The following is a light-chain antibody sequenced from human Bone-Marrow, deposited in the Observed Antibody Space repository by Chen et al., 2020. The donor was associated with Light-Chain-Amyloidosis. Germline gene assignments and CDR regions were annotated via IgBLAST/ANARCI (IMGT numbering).Light chain of an antibody. V-gene: IGLV2-14*03. CDR2: DVS. Sequence: QSALTQPASVSGSPGQSITISCTGTSSDVGGYNYVSWYQQHPGTAPKLVIFDVSYRPSGISNRFSGSKSGNTASLAISGLQAEDEADYYCSSYTSTYTLRFGGGTKLTVL. CDR3: SSYTSTYTLR. CDR1: SSDVGGYNY. J-gene: IGLJ2*01.